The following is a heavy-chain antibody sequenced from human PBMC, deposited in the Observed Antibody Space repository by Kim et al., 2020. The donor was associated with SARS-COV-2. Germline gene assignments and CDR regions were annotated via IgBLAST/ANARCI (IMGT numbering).Heavy chain of an antibody. CDR3: ARFGGYGGFGYLY. CDR1: GFTFSDFY. J-gene: IGHJ4*02. V-gene: IGHV3-11*01. D-gene: IGHD5-12*01. CDR2: ITDSGSPI. Sequence: GGSLRLSCAASGFTFSDFYMSWIRQAPGKGLEWLSYITDSGSPINYSDSVKGRFTIFRDNTKKSVYLQMNSLRVEDTAVYYCARFGGYGGFGYLYWGQGTLVTVSS.